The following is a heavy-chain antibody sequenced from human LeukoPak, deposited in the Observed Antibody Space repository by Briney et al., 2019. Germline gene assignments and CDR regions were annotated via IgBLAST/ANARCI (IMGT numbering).Heavy chain of an antibody. CDR2: INPNNGGT. Sequence: VASVKVSCKTSGYTFTDYYMHWVRPAPGQGLEWMGWINPNNGGTKYARKFQGRVTMTRDTSISTAYMELSRLRSDDTAVYYCARVPYCTNGVCHYYYYYGMDVWGQGTTVTVSS. CDR3: ARVPYCTNGVCHYYYYYGMDV. V-gene: IGHV1-2*02. J-gene: IGHJ6*02. D-gene: IGHD2-8*01. CDR1: GYTFTDYY.